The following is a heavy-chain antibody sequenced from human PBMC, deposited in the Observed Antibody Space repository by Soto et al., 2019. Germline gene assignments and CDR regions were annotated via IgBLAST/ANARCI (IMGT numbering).Heavy chain of an antibody. V-gene: IGHV4-30-4*01. CDR1: GGSISSGDYF. CDR3: ARDDGYYRLYDY. D-gene: IGHD3-3*01. CDR2: IYYTGST. J-gene: IGHJ4*02. Sequence: QVRLQESGPELVKPSQTLSLTCTVSGGSISSGDYFWSWVRQPPGKGLEWIGYIYYTGSTSYNPSLKSRITMSVDTSKNQFSLKVSSVTAADTAVYFCARDDGYYRLYDYWGQGTLVTVSS.